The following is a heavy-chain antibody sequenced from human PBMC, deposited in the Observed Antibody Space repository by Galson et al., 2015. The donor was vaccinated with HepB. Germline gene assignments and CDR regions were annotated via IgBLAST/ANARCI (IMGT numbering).Heavy chain of an antibody. J-gene: IGHJ4*02. V-gene: IGHV3-30*18. Sequence: SLRLSCAASGFTFSNYGMQWVRQAPGKGLEWVAVISYDGSNKYYADSVKGRFTISRDNSKNTLYLQMNSLRAEDTALYYCAKDPYLYSALAGTMAGFDYWGQGTLVTVSS. CDR2: ISYDGSNK. CDR3: AKDPYLYSALAGTMAGFDY. CDR1: GFTFSNYG. D-gene: IGHD6-19*01.